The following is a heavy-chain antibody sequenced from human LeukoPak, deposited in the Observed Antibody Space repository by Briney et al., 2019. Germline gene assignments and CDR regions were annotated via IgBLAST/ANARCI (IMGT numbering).Heavy chain of an antibody. D-gene: IGHD3-3*01. CDR3: ARGLRFLEWLLLDYYYGMDV. CDR2: MNPNSGNT. V-gene: IGHV1-8*01. J-gene: IGHJ6*02. Sequence: ASVKVSCKASGYTFTSYDINWVRQAPGQGLEGMGWMNPNSGNTDYAQKFQGRVTMTRNTSISTAYMELSSLRSEDTAVYYCARGLRFLEWLLLDYYYGMDVWGQGTTVTVSS. CDR1: GYTFTSYD.